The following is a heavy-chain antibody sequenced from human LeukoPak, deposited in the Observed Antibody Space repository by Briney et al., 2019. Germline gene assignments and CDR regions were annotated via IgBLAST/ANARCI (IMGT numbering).Heavy chain of an antibody. Sequence: GGSLRLSCAASGFTFSSYSMNWVRQAPGKGLEWVSYISSSSSTIYYADSVKGRFTISRDNAKNSLYLQMSSLRAEDTAVYYCARDLYLGYCSSTSCYPSNFDYWGQGTLVTVSS. V-gene: IGHV3-48*04. J-gene: IGHJ4*02. CDR1: GFTFSSYS. D-gene: IGHD2-2*01. CDR3: ARDLYLGYCSSTSCYPSNFDY. CDR2: ISSSSSTI.